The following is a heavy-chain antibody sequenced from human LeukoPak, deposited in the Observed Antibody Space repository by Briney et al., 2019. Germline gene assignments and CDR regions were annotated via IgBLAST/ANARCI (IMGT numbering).Heavy chain of an antibody. CDR1: GGTFSSYA. V-gene: IGHV1-69*05. CDR3: ARDFSEYGAHQGVSMDY. CDR2: IIPIFGTA. D-gene: IGHD4/OR15-4a*01. J-gene: IGHJ4*02. Sequence: ASVKVSCKASGGTFSSYAISWVRQAPGQGLEWMGGIIPIFGTANYAQQFQGRVTITTDESTSTAYMELSSLRSEDTAVYYCARDFSEYGAHQGVSMDYWGQGTLVTVSS.